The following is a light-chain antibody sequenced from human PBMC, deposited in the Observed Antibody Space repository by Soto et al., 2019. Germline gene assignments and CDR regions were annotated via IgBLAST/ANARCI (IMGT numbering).Light chain of an antibody. CDR3: QQYDSWT. Sequence: EIVLTQTPGTLSLSSGERATLSCRASQSINGNYLAWYQQKPGQAPSLLIYGASSRATGIPDRFSGSGSGTDFTLTIGRLEPEDFAVYYCQQYDSWTFGQGTKVDIK. V-gene: IGKV3-20*01. J-gene: IGKJ1*01. CDR1: QSINGNY. CDR2: GAS.